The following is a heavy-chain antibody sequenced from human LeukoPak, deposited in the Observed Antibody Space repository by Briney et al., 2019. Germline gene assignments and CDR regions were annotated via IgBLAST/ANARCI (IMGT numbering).Heavy chain of an antibody. D-gene: IGHD3-3*01. Sequence: GGSLRLSCAASGFTFSSYWMSWVRQAPGKGLEWVANIKQDGSEKYYVDSVRDRFTISRDNAKNSLYLQMNSLRAEDTAVYYCARVLYYDFPYYYYYMDVWGKGTTVTVSS. V-gene: IGHV3-7*01. J-gene: IGHJ6*03. CDR3: ARVLYYDFPYYYYYMDV. CDR1: GFTFSSYW. CDR2: IKQDGSEK.